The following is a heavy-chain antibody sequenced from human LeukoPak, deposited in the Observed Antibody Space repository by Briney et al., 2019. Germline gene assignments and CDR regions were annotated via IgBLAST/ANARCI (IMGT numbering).Heavy chain of an antibody. J-gene: IGHJ6*03. V-gene: IGHV4-39*07. Sequence: SETLSLTCTVSGGSINSSSYYWDWIRQPPGKGLEWIVSVYYTGSTYDNPSLKSRVTISVDTSKNQFSLKLSSVTAADTAVYYCARGRRGYSYGSSYYYYYYMDVWGKGTTVAVSS. CDR1: GGSINSSSYY. D-gene: IGHD5-18*01. CDR2: VYYTGST. CDR3: ARGRRGYSYGSSYYYYYYMDV.